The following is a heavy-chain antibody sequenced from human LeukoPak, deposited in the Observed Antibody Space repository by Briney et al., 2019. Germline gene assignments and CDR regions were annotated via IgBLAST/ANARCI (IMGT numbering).Heavy chain of an antibody. CDR1: NFPFSNYA. Sequence: GGSLRLSCAASNFPFSNYAMSWVRQAPGKGLEWVSSISDSGGSTYYADSVKGRFTISRDNSKNTLYLQMNSLRAEDSAVYYCASRLYGSGSSNWGQGALVTVSS. D-gene: IGHD3-10*01. J-gene: IGHJ4*02. CDR3: ASRLYGSGSSN. V-gene: IGHV3-23*01. CDR2: ISDSGGST.